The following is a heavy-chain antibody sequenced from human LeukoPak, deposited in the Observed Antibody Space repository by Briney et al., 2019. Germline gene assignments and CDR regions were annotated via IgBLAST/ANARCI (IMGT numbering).Heavy chain of an antibody. CDR1: GYSISSGYY. V-gene: IGHV4-38-2*01. CDR2: IYRSGST. D-gene: IGHD3-10*01. J-gene: IGHJ4*02. Sequence: SETLSLTCAVSGYSISSGYYWGWIRQPPGKGLEWIGSIYRSGSTYYNPSLKSRVTISVDTSKNQFSLKLSSVTAADTAVYYCARIEDYYGSGSYYTVYWGQGTLVTVSS. CDR3: ARIEDYYGSGSYYTVY.